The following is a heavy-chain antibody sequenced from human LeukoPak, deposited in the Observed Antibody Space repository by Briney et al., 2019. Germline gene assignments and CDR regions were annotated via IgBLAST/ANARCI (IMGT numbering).Heavy chain of an antibody. J-gene: IGHJ1*01. CDR1: GFTFSSSA. CDR3: AKMKLYYDSSGYYYDPEYFQH. Sequence: GGSLRLSCASSGFTFSSSAMSWVRQAPGKGLEWVSGISDSGGTTYYADSVKGRFTISRDNSKNTLNLQMNSLRAEDTAVYYCAKMKLYYDSSGYYYDPEYFQHWGQGTLVTASS. CDR2: ISDSGGTT. D-gene: IGHD3-22*01. V-gene: IGHV3-23*01.